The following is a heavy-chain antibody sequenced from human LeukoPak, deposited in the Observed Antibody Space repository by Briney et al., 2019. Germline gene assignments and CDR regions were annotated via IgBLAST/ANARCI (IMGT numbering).Heavy chain of an antibody. J-gene: IGHJ5*02. CDR2: IIPIFGTA. Sequence: SVKVSYKASGGAFSSYAISWVRQAPGQGREWMGGIIPIFGTANYAQKLQGRVTITADKSTSTAYMELSSLRSEDTAVYYCARLTEVNSSGWYRENWFDPWGQGTLVTVSS. CDR1: GGAFSSYA. CDR3: ARLTEVNSSGWYRENWFDP. D-gene: IGHD6-19*01. V-gene: IGHV1-69*06.